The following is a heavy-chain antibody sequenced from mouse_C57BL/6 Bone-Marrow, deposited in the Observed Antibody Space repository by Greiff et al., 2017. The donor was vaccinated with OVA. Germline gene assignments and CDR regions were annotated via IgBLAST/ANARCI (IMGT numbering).Heavy chain of an antibody. Sequence: QVQLQQSGAELARPGASVKLSCKASGYTFTSYGINWVKQRPGQGLEWIARIYPGSGNTYYNEKFKGKATLTAEKSSSTAYMQLSSLTSEDSAIYFCARYSNYYAMDYWGQGTSVTVSS. CDR2: IYPGSGNT. D-gene: IGHD2-5*01. J-gene: IGHJ4*01. CDR1: GYTFTSYG. V-gene: IGHV1-76*01. CDR3: ARYSNYYAMDY.